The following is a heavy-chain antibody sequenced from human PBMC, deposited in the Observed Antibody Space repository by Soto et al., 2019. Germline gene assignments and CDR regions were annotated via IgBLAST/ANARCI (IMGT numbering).Heavy chain of an antibody. Sequence: QVQLQESGPGLVKPSQTLSLTCTVSGASISTGGYYWSWIRQRPGRGLEWIGNIFYSGDTYYNPSLKRRVIISVDTLKSQFSLRLNSVTAADTAVYYCARDQSGIAVANSPAFDIWGQGAMVTVSS. CDR1: GASISTGGYY. CDR2: IFYSGDT. J-gene: IGHJ3*02. V-gene: IGHV4-31*03. D-gene: IGHD6-19*01. CDR3: ARDQSGIAVANSPAFDI.